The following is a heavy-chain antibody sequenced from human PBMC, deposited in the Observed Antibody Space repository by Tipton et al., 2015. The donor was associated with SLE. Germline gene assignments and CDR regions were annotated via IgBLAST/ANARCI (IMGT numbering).Heavy chain of an antibody. CDR3: AREEGFLEWLPVENYYYYGMDV. CDR1: GYTFTGYY. CDR2: INPNSGGT. Sequence: RLVQSGAEVKKPGASVKVSCKASGYTFTGYYMHWVRQAPGQGLEWMGRINPNSGGTNYAQKFQGRVTMTRDTSISTAYMELSRLRSDDTAVYYCAREEGFLEWLPVENYYYYGMDVWGQGTTVTVSS. V-gene: IGHV1-2*06. D-gene: IGHD3-3*01. J-gene: IGHJ6*02.